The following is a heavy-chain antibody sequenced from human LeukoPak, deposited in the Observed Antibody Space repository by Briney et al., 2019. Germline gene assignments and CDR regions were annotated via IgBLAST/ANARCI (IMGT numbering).Heavy chain of an antibody. CDR2: IDWSGGRT. CDR1: GFTFDDYG. V-gene: IGHV3-20*04. Sequence: PGGSLRLSCAASGFTFDDYGMSWVRQAPGKGLEWVSGIDWSGGRTAYADSVKGRSTISRDNAKNSLSLQVSSLRAEDTALCYCARSGYSSGWYRGPFDYWGQGTLVTVSS. CDR3: ARSGYSSGWYRGPFDY. J-gene: IGHJ4*02. D-gene: IGHD6-19*01.